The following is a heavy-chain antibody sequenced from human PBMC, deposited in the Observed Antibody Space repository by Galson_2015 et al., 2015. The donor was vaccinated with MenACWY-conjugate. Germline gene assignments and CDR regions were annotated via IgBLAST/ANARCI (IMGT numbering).Heavy chain of an antibody. CDR3: TKGGDLSD. CDR2: IRSKANGYAT. D-gene: IGHD3-16*01. J-gene: IGHJ4*02. Sequence: SLRLSCAATGFTFSGSAMYWVRQASGKGLEWVGHIRSKANGYATAYDASVKGRFTISRDDSKNTAYLQMNSLKTEDTAVYYCTKGGDLSDWGQGTLVTVSS. CDR1: GFTFSGSA. V-gene: IGHV3-73*01.